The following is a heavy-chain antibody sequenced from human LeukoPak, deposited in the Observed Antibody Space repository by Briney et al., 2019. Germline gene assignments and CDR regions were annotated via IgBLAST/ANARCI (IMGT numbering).Heavy chain of an antibody. CDR2: ISGSSGYT. J-gene: IGHJ4*02. CDR3: ARGTGTTAYFDY. V-gene: IGHV3-11*06. Sequence: PGGSLRLSCEASGFTFSDYYMSWVRQPPGKGLEWVSYISGSSGYTKYADSVKCRFTISRDNAKNSLYLQVNSLRAEDTAVYYCARGTGTTAYFDYWGQGTPVTVSS. D-gene: IGHD1-1*01. CDR1: GFTFSDYY.